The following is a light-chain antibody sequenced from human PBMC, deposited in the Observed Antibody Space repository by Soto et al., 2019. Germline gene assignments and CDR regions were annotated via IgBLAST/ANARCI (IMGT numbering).Light chain of an antibody. Sequence: QSSLTQPASVSVSPGQSTTISCTGTSSDVGHPYNYVSWYQQYPGKAPKLLIFKVNNRPSGISGRFSGSKSGNTASLTISGLQAEDEGDYYCMSFVESTSTHWVLGGGTKVTVL. CDR3: MSFVESTSTHWV. J-gene: IGLJ3*02. V-gene: IGLV2-14*01. CDR1: SSDVGHPYNY. CDR2: KVN.